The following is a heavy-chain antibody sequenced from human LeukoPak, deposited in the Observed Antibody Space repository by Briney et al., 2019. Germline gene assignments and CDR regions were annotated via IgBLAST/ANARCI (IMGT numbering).Heavy chain of an antibody. CDR3: AKVVSEGRFNKWLDP. D-gene: IGHD2-15*01. Sequence: GGSLRLSCATSGFTFSRYGIHWVRQAPGKGLEWVAFIGSDDSDIYYADSVKGRFTISRDNSKNTLILQMNSLRPDDTAVYYCAKVVSEGRFNKWLDPWGQGTLVTVSS. V-gene: IGHV3-30*02. CDR1: GFTFSRYG. J-gene: IGHJ5*02. CDR2: IGSDDSDI.